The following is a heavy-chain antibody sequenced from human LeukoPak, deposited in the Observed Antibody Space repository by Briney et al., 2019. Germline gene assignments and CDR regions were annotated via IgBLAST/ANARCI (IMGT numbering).Heavy chain of an antibody. J-gene: IGHJ4*02. CDR1: GFTVSSNY. D-gene: IGHD6-19*01. CDR2: IYSGGST. V-gene: IGHV3-66*02. CDR3: ARDRAGDYYFDY. Sequence: GGSLRLSCAASGFTVSSNYMSWVRQAPGKGLEWVSVIYSGGSTYYADSVKGRFTISRDNSKNTLYLQMNSLRAEDTAVYYSARDRAGDYYFDYWGQGTLVTVSS.